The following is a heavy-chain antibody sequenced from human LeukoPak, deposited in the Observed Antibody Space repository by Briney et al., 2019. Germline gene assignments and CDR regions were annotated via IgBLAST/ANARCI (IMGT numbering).Heavy chain of an antibody. CDR2: ISSSGSTI. D-gene: IGHD3-22*01. V-gene: IGHV3-48*03. J-gene: IGHJ3*02. CDR1: GFTFSSYE. Sequence: GGSLRLSCAASGFTFSSYEMNWVRQAPGKGLEWVSYISSSGSTIYYADSVKGRFTISRDNAKNSLYLQMNSLKAEDTAVYYCTRSIGYYYGWALDIWGQGTMVTVSS. CDR3: TRSIGYYYGWALDI.